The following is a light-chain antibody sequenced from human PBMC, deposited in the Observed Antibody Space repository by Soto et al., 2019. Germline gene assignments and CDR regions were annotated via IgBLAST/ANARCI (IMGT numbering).Light chain of an antibody. CDR1: QSVTTN. CDR2: GAS. CDR3: QQYNKWPQT. V-gene: IGKV3-15*01. Sequence: EIVMTQSPATLSLSPGERAALSCRASQSVTTNLAWYRQKPGQAPRLLIYGASTRATDIPARFSGSGSGTEFTLTISSLQSEDFAIYYYQQYNKWPQTFGQGTKVEIK. J-gene: IGKJ1*01.